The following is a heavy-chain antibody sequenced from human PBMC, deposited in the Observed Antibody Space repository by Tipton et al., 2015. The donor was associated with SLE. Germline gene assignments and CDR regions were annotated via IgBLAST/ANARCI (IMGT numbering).Heavy chain of an antibody. CDR2: INTYSGNT. D-gene: IGHD7-27*01. CDR3: AREGNWGSVVGV. V-gene: IGHV1-18*01. CDR1: GYTFTSYG. J-gene: IGHJ6*02. Sequence: QLVQSGAEVKKPGASVKVSCKASGYTFTSYGISWVRQAPGQGLEWMGWINTYSGNTNYSQKVQGRVTITADKSTSTAYMELSSLRPEDTAVYYCAREGNWGSVVGVWGQGTTVTVSS.